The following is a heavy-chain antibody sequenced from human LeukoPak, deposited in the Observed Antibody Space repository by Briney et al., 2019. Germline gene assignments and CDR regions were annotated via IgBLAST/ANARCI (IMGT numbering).Heavy chain of an antibody. Sequence: SETLSLTCAVYGGSFSGYYWSWIRQPPGKGLEWIGEINHSGSTNYNPSLKSRVTISVDTSKNQFSLKLSSVTAADTAVYYCAKMRDFVVVPAAMGCFDPWGQGTLVTVSS. CDR3: AKMRDFVVVPAAMGCFDP. D-gene: IGHD2-2*01. J-gene: IGHJ5*02. CDR2: INHSGST. CDR1: GGSFSGYY. V-gene: IGHV4-34*01.